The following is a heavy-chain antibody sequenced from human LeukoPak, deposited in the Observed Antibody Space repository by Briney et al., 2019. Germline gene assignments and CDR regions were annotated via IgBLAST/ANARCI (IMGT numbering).Heavy chain of an antibody. Sequence: ASVKVSCKASGYTFSSHGISWVRQAPGQGLEWMGWISAYNGNTNYAQKLQGRVTMTTDTSTSTAYMELRSLRSDDTAVYYCARVEGSTSPLDYWGQGTLVTVSS. V-gene: IGHV1-18*01. CDR1: GYTFSSHG. CDR3: ARVEGSTSPLDY. CDR2: ISAYNGNT. D-gene: IGHD1-1*01. J-gene: IGHJ4*02.